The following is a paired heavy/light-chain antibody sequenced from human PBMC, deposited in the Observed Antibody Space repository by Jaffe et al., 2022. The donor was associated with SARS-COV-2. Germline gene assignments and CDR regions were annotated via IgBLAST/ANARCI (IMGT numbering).Light chain of an antibody. CDR1: SEDIGGYMY. CDR3: SSYTSSGTRV. Sequence: QSALTQPASVSGSPGQSITISCTGTSEDIGGYMYVSWYQQRPGKAPKLMLYDVTVRPSGVSSRISGSKSGNTATLTISGLQAEDEADYYCSSYTSSGTRVFGGGTRLTVL. J-gene: IGLJ3*02. V-gene: IGLV2-14*01. CDR2: DVT.
Heavy chain of an antibody. J-gene: IGHJ6*03. CDR3: ARHGDYGSEYYYYYYMDV. Sequence: EVQLIQSGAEVKKPGESLKISCQGSGYNFAKYWIGWVRQMPGKGLEWMGIIYPEDSDTRYSPSFQGQVTISADKSTRTAYLQWSSLKAADTAVYYCARHGDYGSEYYYYYYMDVWGIGTTVTVSS. CDR2: IYPEDSDT. D-gene: IGHD2-21*02. CDR1: GYNFAKYW. V-gene: IGHV5-51*01.